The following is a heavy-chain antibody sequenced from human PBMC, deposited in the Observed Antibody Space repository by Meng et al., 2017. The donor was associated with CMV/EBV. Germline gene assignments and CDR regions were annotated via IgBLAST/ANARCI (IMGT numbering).Heavy chain of an antibody. CDR2: TYYRSKWYN. Sequence: VNTRKPDPEMVRPSQTLSLSCVIYWDSVSSNSADWSWIRQSPARGLEWLGRTYYRSKWYNDYEVSVKSRITINPDTSKNQFSLQLNSVTPEDTAVYYCAVNVGGAFDYWGQGTLVTVSS. D-gene: IGHD3-16*01. CDR1: WDSVSSNSAD. V-gene: IGHV6-1*01. CDR3: AVNVGGAFDY. J-gene: IGHJ4*02.